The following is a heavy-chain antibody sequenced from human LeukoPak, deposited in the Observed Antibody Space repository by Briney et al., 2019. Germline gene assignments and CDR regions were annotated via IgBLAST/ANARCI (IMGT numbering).Heavy chain of an antibody. CDR1: GDSIRSYY. Sequence: SETLSLTCTVSGDSIRSYYWSWIRQPPGKGLEWIGYLYYSGSTNYNPSLKSRVTISVDTSKNQFSLKLSSVTAADTAVYYCARGSSGSYYYWGQGTLVTVSS. V-gene: IGHV4-59*12. CDR3: ARGSSGSYYY. J-gene: IGHJ4*02. D-gene: IGHD1-26*01. CDR2: LYYSGST.